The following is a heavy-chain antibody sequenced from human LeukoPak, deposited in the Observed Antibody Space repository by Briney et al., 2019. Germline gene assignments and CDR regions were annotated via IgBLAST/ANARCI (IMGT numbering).Heavy chain of an antibody. CDR2: IYYSGST. J-gene: IGHJ6*03. CDR3: ARGLMVRGVIGYYYYMDV. CDR1: GGSISSYY. D-gene: IGHD3-10*01. Sequence: SETLSLTCTVSGGSISSYYWSWIRQPPGKGLEWIGYIYYSGSTNYSPSLKSRVTISVDTSKNQFSLKLSSVTAADTAVYYCARGLMVRGVIGYYYYMDVWGKGTTVTVSS. V-gene: IGHV4-59*01.